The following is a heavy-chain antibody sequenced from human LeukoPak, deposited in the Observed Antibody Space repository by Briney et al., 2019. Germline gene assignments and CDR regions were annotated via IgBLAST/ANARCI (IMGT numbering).Heavy chain of an antibody. CDR2: IYYSGST. J-gene: IGHJ4*02. D-gene: IGHD6-19*01. CDR3: ARGWRYSSGSGIVYSYDG. CDR1: GGSISSYY. Sequence: SETLSLTCTVSGGSISSYYWSWIRQPLGKGLEWIGYIYYSGSTNYNPSLKSRVTISVDTSKNQFSLKLSSVTAADTAVYYCARGWRYSSGSGIVYSYDGWGQGTLVTVSS. V-gene: IGHV4-59*01.